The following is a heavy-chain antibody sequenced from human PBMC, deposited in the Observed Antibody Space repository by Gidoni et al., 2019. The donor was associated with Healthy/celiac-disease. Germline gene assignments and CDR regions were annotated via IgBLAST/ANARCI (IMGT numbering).Heavy chain of an antibody. V-gene: IGHV4-31*03. J-gene: IGHJ3*02. CDR3: ARDGGYCSGGSCTRGAFDI. D-gene: IGHD2-15*01. CDR2: IYYSGST. Sequence: QVQLQESGPGLVQPSPTLSLTCTVSGASISSGGYSWSWIRQHPGKGLEWIGYIYYSGSTYYNPSLKSRVTISVDTSKNQFSLKLSSVTAADTAVYYCARDGGYCSGGSCTRGAFDIWGQGTMVTVSS. CDR1: GASISSGGYS.